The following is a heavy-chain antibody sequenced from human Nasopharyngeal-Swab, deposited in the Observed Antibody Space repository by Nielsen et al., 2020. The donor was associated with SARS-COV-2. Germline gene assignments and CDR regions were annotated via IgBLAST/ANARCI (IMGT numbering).Heavy chain of an antibody. J-gene: IGHJ4*02. CDR1: GGSISSYY. Sequence: SETLSLTCTVSGGSISSYYWSWIRQPPGKGLEWIGYIYYSGSTNYNPSLKSRVTISVDTSKNQFSLKLNSVTAADTAMYYCARSSGGYNYGVPYYFDFWGQGTLVTVSS. V-gene: IGHV4-59*13. CDR3: ARSSGGYNYGVPYYFDF. D-gene: IGHD5-18*01. CDR2: IYYSGST.